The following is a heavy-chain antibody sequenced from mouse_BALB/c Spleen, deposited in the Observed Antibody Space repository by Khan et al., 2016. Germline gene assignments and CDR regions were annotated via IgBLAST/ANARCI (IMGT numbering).Heavy chain of an antibody. CDR2: IHYSGST. D-gene: IGHD1-1*01. CDR1: GDSITSGY. Sequence: EVQLQESGPSLVKPSQTLSLTCSVTGDSITSGYWNWIRKFPGNKLEYMGYIHYSGSTHYNPSLKSRISITRDTSKNQYYLHLNAATDEDTATYYCAHYYGSSYDPNSYAMDYWGQGTSVTVSS. V-gene: IGHV3-8*02. J-gene: IGHJ4*01. CDR3: AHYYGSSYDPNSYAMDY.